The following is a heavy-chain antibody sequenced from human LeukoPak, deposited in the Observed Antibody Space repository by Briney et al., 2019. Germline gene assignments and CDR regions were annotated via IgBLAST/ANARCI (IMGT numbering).Heavy chain of an antibody. CDR3: ARDSVGATNYFDY. V-gene: IGHV3-30-3*01. CDR1: GFIFRNYW. D-gene: IGHD1-26*01. CDR2: ISYDGSNK. Sequence: GGSLRLSCAASGFIFRNYWMHWVRQAPGKGLEWVAVISYDGSNKYYADSVKGRFTISRDNSKNTLYLQMNSLRAEDTAVYYCARDSVGATNYFDYWGQGTLVTVSS. J-gene: IGHJ4*02.